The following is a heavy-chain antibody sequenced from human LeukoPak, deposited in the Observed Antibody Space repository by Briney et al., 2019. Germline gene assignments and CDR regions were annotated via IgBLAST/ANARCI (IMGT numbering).Heavy chain of an antibody. CDR3: STTYYYDSSEGY. CDR1: GFTFGDYA. V-gene: IGHV3-15*07. Sequence: GGSLRLSCTVSGFTFGDYAINWVRQAPGKGLEWVGRIKSKTDGGTTDYAAPVKGRFTISRDDSKNTLYLQMNSLKTEDTAVYYCSTTYYYDSSEGYWGQGTLVTVSS. D-gene: IGHD3-22*01. CDR2: IKSKTDGGTT. J-gene: IGHJ4*02.